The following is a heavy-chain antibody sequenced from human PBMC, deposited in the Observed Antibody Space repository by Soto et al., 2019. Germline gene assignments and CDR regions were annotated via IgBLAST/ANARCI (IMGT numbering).Heavy chain of an antibody. CDR2: ISSSGHYS. D-gene: IGHD3-3*02. Sequence: XXSLRLCYTPSGVRFSDYYVSWILQAPGKGLEWVSYISSSGHYSNYADSVQGRFTMSRDNAKNSLHLQMDSLTVEDTAVYYCVRELGGLDVWGRGTTVTVSS. V-gene: IGHV3-11*05. CDR3: VRELGGLDV. J-gene: IGHJ6*02. CDR1: GVRFSDYY.